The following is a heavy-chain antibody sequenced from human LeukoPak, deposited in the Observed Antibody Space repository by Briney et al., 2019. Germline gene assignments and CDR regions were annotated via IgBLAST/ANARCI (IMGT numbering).Heavy chain of an antibody. D-gene: IGHD2-15*01. CDR1: GFTFSSYA. V-gene: IGHV3-23*01. Sequence: GGSLRLSCAASGFTFSSYAMSWVRQAPGKGPEWVSAISGSGGSTYYADSVKGRFTISRDNSKNTLYLQMNSLRAEDTAVYYCAKIPHIVVVVAANFDYWGQGTLVTVSS. J-gene: IGHJ4*02. CDR2: ISGSGGST. CDR3: AKIPHIVVVVAANFDY.